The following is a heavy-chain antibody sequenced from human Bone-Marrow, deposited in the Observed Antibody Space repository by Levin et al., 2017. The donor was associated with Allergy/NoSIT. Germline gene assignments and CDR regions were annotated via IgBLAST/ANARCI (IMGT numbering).Heavy chain of an antibody. D-gene: IGHD2-8*01. CDR3: ARGHRHGCYRFDY. CDR2: SYYSGST. Sequence: KASETLSLTCTVSGGPFNSNDHYWSWIRQPPGKGLEWIGYSYYSGSTNYNPSLESRVTISVDTSKNQFSLKLTSVTAADTAVYYCARGHRHGCYRFDYWGQGILVTVSS. V-gene: IGHV4-30-4*01. J-gene: IGHJ4*02. CDR1: GGPFNSNDHY.